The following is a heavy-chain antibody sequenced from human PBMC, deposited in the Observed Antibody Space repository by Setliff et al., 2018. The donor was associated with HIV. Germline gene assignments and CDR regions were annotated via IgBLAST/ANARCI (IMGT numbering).Heavy chain of an antibody. Sequence: PSETLSLTCSVSGVSIATDGYYWSWIRHYPGKGLGWIGYMYHSGSTYYNASLASRLIMSLDPSKNQFSLKLNSMTAADTAMYYCAGGRYFRDIRDSRFDFWGQGMLVTVS. CDR2: MYHSGST. CDR3: AGGRYFRDIRDSRFDF. J-gene: IGHJ4*02. V-gene: IGHV4-31*03. CDR1: GVSIATDGYY. D-gene: IGHD3-9*01.